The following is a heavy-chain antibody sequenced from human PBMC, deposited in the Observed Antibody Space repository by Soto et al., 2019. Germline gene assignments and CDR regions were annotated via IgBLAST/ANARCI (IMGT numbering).Heavy chain of an antibody. CDR2: LNSDGSTT. CDR3: ARGIKNYYGMDV. V-gene: IGHV3-74*01. CDR1: AFTFSGYW. D-gene: IGHD2-21*01. J-gene: IGHJ6*02. Sequence: GGSLRLSCADSAFTFSGYWMHWVRQAPGRGLVWVSRLNSDGSTTNYADSVKGRFTISRDNAKNTLYLEMNSLGADDTAVYYCARGIKNYYGMDVWGQGTTVTVSS.